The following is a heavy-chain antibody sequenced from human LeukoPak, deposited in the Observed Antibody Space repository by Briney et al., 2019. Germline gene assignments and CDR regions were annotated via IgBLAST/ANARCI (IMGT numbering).Heavy chain of an antibody. D-gene: IGHD3-3*01. V-gene: IGHV1-69*13. J-gene: IGHJ6*03. Sequence: SVKVSCKASGGTFSSYAISWVRQAPGQGLEWMGGIIPIFGTANYAQKFQGRVTITADESTSTAYMELSSLRSEDTAVYYCARGARRFLEWLLGDYYYYMDVWGKGITVTVSS. CDR2: IIPIFGTA. CDR1: GGTFSSYA. CDR3: ARGARRFLEWLLGDYYYYMDV.